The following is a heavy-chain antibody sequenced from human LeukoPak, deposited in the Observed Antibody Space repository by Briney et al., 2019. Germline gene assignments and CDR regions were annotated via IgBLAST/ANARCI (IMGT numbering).Heavy chain of an antibody. V-gene: IGHV3-48*04. J-gene: IGHJ5*02. CDR2: ISSSSSTI. CDR1: GFTFSSYS. CDR3: ARDLPLRFDP. Sequence: PGGSLRLSCAASGFTFSSYSMNWVRQAPGKGLEWVSYISSSSSTIYYADSVKGRFTISRDNAKNSLYLQMNSLRAEDTAVYYCARDLPLRFDPWGQGTLVTVSS.